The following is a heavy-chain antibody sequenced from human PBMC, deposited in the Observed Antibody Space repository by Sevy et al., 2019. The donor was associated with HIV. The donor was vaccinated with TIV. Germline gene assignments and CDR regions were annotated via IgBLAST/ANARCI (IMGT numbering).Heavy chain of an antibody. Sequence: GGSLRLSCAASGFTFSSYGMHWVRQAPGKGLEWVAVIWYDGSNKYYAYSVKGRFTISRDNSKNTLYLQMNSLRAEDTAVYYCARAGSSGYYFDYWGQGTLVTVSS. CDR1: GFTFSSYG. CDR2: IWYDGSNK. V-gene: IGHV3-33*01. D-gene: IGHD3-22*01. J-gene: IGHJ4*02. CDR3: ARAGSSGYYFDY.